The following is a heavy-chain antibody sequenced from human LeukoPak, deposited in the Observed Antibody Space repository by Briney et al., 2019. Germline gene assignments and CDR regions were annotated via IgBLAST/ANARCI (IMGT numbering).Heavy chain of an antibody. CDR2: ISGTDGST. D-gene: IGHD2-15*01. J-gene: IGHJ4*02. V-gene: IGHV3-23*01. Sequence: GGSLRLSCAASRFTFSAYAMSWVRQAPGKGLEWVSGISGTDGSTYYADSVKGRFTISRDNSKNTLYLQMNSLRAEDTAVYYCAKGGAGVVASYNEYWGQGTLVTVSS. CDR3: AKGGAGVVASYNEY. CDR1: RFTFSAYA.